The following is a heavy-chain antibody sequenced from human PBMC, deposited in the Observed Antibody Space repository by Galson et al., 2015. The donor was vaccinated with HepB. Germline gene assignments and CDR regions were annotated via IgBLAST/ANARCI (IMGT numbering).Heavy chain of an antibody. CDR1: GGSISSSSYY. CDR3: ARRSFGSSGYSFDY. J-gene: IGHJ4*02. D-gene: IGHD3-22*01. CDR2: IYYSGCT. Sequence: ETLSLTCTVSGGSISSSSYYWGWIRQPPGEGLEGIGSIYYSGCTYYNPSLKTRVTIYVNKSKNQFSLKLSSVTAADTAVYYCARRSFGSSGYSFDYWGQGTLVTVSS. V-gene: IGHV4-39*01.